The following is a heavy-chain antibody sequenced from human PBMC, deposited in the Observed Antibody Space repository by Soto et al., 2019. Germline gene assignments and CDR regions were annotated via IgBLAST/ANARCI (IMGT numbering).Heavy chain of an antibody. D-gene: IGHD3-9*01. CDR3: ARDHYDILTGYMAPSYYFDY. CDR2: IWYDGSNK. Sequence: QVQLVESGGGVVQPGRSPRLSCAASGFTFSSYGMHWVRQAPGKGLEWVAVIWYDGSNKYYADSVKGRFTISRDNSKNTLYLQMNSLRAEDTAVYYCARDHYDILTGYMAPSYYFDYWGQGTLVTVSS. J-gene: IGHJ4*02. CDR1: GFTFSSYG. V-gene: IGHV3-33*01.